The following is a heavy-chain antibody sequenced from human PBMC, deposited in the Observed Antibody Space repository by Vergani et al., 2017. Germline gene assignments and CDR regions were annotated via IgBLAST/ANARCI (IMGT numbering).Heavy chain of an antibody. Sequence: EVQLVESGGGVVRPGGSLRLSCAASEFTFGDYGMSWVRQAPGKGLEWVSSINWNGGSTTYADSVKGRFTISRDNGRISLFLQMNSLTVEDTALYHCAREAGNWXFDLWGRGTLVTVSS. CDR2: INWNGGST. V-gene: IGHV3-20*01. CDR3: AREAGNWXFDL. J-gene: IGHJ2*01. CDR1: EFTFGDYG.